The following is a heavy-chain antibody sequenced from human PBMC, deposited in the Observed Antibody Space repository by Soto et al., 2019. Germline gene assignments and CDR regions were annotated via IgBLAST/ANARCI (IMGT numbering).Heavy chain of an antibody. CDR2: INHSGST. D-gene: IGHD6-13*01. Sequence: SETLSLTCAVYGGSFSGYYWSWIRQPPGKGLEWIGEINHSGSTNYNPSLKSRVTISVDTSKNQFSLKLSSVTAADTAVYYCARARLSRGAFDIWGQGTMVTVSS. CDR3: ARARLSRGAFDI. V-gene: IGHV4-34*01. CDR1: GGSFSGYY. J-gene: IGHJ3*02.